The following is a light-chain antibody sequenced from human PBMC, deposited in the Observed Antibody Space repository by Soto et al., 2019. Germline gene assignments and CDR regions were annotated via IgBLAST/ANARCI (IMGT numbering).Light chain of an antibody. CDR3: QQYYSIPGT. CDR1: QTISSW. CDR2: DAS. V-gene: IGKV1-5*01. J-gene: IGKJ1*01. Sequence: DIQMTQSPSSLSGSVGDRVTITCRASQTISSWLAWYQQKPGKAPKLLIYDASTLERGVPSRFSGTGSGTEFTLTISSLQAEDVAVYYCQQYYSIPGTFGQGTKVDI.